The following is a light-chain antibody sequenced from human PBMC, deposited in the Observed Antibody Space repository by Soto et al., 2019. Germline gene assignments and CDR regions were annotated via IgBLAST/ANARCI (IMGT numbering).Light chain of an antibody. CDR2: DNT. CDR3: QSYDSSLSGFWV. CDR1: SSNIGAGYD. J-gene: IGLJ3*02. Sequence: QLVLTQPPSVSGAPGQRVTISCTGSSSNIGAGYDIHWYQHLPGTAPKLLIYDNTNRPSGVPDRFSGSKSGTSASLAITGLQAEDEADYYCQSYDSSLSGFWVFGGGTKLTVL. V-gene: IGLV1-40*01.